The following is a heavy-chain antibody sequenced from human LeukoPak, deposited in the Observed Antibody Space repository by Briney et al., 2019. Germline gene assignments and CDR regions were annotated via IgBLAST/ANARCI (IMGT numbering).Heavy chain of an antibody. J-gene: IGHJ4*02. CDR1: GYTFTSYG. D-gene: IGHD3-22*01. CDR2: ISAYNGNT. CDR3: ARDGSYYDSSGYYWAYYFDY. V-gene: IGHV1-18*01. Sequence: ASVKVSCKASGYTFTSYGIRWVRQAPGQGLEWMGWISAYNGNTNYAQKLHGRVTMTTDTSTSTAYMELRSLRTDDTAVYYCARDGSYYDSSGYYWAYYFDYWGQGTLVTVSS.